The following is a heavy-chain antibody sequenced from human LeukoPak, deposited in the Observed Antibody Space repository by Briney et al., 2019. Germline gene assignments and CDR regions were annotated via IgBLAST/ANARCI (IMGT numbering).Heavy chain of an antibody. D-gene: IGHD1-26*01. V-gene: IGHV3-21*01. CDR1: GFTFSSYS. Sequence: GGSLRLSCAASGFTFSSYSMNWVRQAPGKGLEWVSSISSSSSYIYYADSVKGRFTISRDNAKNSLYLQMNSLRAEGTAVYYCARVGTPGARIDAFDIWGQGTMVTVSS. CDR3: ARVGTPGARIDAFDI. CDR2: ISSSSSYI. J-gene: IGHJ3*02.